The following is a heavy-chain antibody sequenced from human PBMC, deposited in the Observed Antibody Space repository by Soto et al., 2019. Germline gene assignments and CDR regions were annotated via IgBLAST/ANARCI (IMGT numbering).Heavy chain of an antibody. D-gene: IGHD4-4*01. CDR2: INAGNGNT. CDR1: GYTFTSYA. V-gene: IGHV1-3*01. J-gene: IGHJ4*02. CDR3: ARDGSYSNYGFDY. Sequence: ASVKVSCKASGYTFTSYAMHWVRQAPGQRLEWMGWINAGNGNTKYSQKFQGRVTITRDTSASTAYMELSSLRSEDTAVYYCARDGSYSNYGFDYWGQGTLVTVS.